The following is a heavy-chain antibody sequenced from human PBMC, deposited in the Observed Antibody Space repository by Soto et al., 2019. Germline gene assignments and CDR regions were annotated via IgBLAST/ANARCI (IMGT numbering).Heavy chain of an antibody. CDR2: INHSGST. CDR1: GGSFSGYY. Sequence: QVPLQQWGAGVLKPSETLSLTCAVYGGSFSGYYWSWIRQPPGKGLEWIGQINHSGSTNYSPSLSSRVSISVDASKNQISLKLSSVTAAYTAVYYCARNQGDYWGQGTLVTVSS. CDR3: ARNQGDY. J-gene: IGHJ4*02. V-gene: IGHV4-34*01.